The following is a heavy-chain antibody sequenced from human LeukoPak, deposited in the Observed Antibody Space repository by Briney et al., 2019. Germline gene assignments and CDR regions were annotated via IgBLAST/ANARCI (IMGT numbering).Heavy chain of an antibody. CDR1: GHTFTSYY. D-gene: IGHD2/OR15-2a*01. Sequence: GASVKVSCKASGHTFTSYYMHWVRQAPGQGLEWMGIINPSGGSTSYAQKFQGRVTMTRDMSTSTVYMELSSLRSEDTAVYYCARASRRFYWDYWGQGTLVTVSS. V-gene: IGHV1-46*01. J-gene: IGHJ4*02. CDR2: INPSGGST. CDR3: ARASRRFYWDY.